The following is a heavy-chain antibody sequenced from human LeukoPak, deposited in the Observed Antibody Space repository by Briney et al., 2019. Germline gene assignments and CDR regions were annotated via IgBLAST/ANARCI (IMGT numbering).Heavy chain of an antibody. Sequence: GGSLRLSCAATGFTFSSYAMSWVRQAPGKGLEWVSAISGSGGSTYYADSVKGRFTISRDNSKNTLYLQMNSLRAEDTAVYYCAKDLTSITMVRGVPKSPLDCWGQGTLVTVYS. D-gene: IGHD3-10*01. CDR2: ISGSGGST. CDR3: AKDLTSITMVRGVPKSPLDC. V-gene: IGHV3-23*01. CDR1: GFTFSSYA. J-gene: IGHJ4*02.